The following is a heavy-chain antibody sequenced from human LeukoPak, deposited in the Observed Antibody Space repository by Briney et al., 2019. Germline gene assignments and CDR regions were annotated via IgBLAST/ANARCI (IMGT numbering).Heavy chain of an antibody. V-gene: IGHV4-59*01. CDR2: IYYSGST. CDR1: GGSISSYY. Sequence: SETLSLTCTVSGGSISSYYWSWIRQPPGKGLEWIGYIYYSGSTNYNPSLKSGVTISVDTSKNQFSLKLSSVTAADTAAYYCARVDTVTTYAFDIWGQGTMVTVSS. D-gene: IGHD4-17*01. CDR3: ARVDTVTTYAFDI. J-gene: IGHJ3*02.